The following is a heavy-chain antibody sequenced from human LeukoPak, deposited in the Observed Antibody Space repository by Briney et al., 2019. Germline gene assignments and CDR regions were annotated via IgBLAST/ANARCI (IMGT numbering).Heavy chain of an antibody. J-gene: IGHJ5*02. CDR2: IIPIFGTA. Sequence: SVTVSCKASGGTFSSYAISWVRQAPGQGLEWMGGIIPIFGTANYAQKFQGRVTITADKSTSTAYMELSSLRSEDTAVYYCARVVGYSSSSNWFDPWGQGTLVTVSS. CDR3: ARVVGYSSSSNWFDP. D-gene: IGHD6-13*01. CDR1: GGTFSSYA. V-gene: IGHV1-69*06.